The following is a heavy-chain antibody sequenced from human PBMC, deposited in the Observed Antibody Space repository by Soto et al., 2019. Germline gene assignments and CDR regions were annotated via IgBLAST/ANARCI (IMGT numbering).Heavy chain of an antibody. V-gene: IGHV3-21*01. CDR1: GFTFSSYS. CDR3: ARGLAAAGVDY. J-gene: IGHJ4*02. CDR2: ISSSSSYI. Sequence: EVQLVESGGGLVKPGGSLRLSCAASGFTFSSYSMNWVRQAPGKGLEWVSSISSSSSYIYYADSVKGRFTISRDNAKNSLYLRMNSLRAEDTAVYYCARGLAAAGVDYWGQGTLVTVSS. D-gene: IGHD6-13*01.